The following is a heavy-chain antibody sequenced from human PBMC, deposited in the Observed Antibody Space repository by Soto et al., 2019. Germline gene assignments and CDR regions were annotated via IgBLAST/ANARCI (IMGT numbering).Heavy chain of an antibody. CDR2: IYSGGST. Sequence: PGGSLRLSCAASGFTVSSNYMSWVRQAPGKGLEWVSVIYSGGSTYYADSVKGRFTISRDNSKNTLYLQMNSRRAEDTAVYYCARDLGAPVGGSGSGRQYYYYGMDVWGQGTTITVSS. CDR3: ARDLGAPVGGSGSGRQYYYYGMDV. J-gene: IGHJ6*02. D-gene: IGHD3-10*01. CDR1: GFTVSSNY. V-gene: IGHV3-53*01.